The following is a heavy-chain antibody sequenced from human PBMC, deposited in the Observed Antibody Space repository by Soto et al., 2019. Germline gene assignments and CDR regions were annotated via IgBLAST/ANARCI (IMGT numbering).Heavy chain of an antibody. Sequence: KPSETLSLTCTVSGGSISSSSYYWVWIRHPPGKGLEWIGSIYYSGSTYYNPSLKSRVTISVDTSKNQFSLKLSSVTAADTAVYYCASSNIVVVVAATRQDAFDIWGQGTMVTVSS. CDR2: IYYSGST. V-gene: IGHV4-39*01. CDR3: ASSNIVVVVAATRQDAFDI. CDR1: GGSISSSSYY. D-gene: IGHD2-15*01. J-gene: IGHJ3*02.